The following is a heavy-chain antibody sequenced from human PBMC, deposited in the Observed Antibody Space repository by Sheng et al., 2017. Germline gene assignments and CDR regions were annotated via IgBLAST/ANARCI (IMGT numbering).Heavy chain of an antibody. V-gene: IGHV1-2*02. CDR2: INPKTGDT. CDR3: SRGGRQLLFAF. Sequence: QVQLVQSGAEVKETGASVRVSCKASGYTFTDYYIHWMRQAPGQVLEWMAWINPKTGDTKHAQKFQGRVTLTRDTSINTAYMELGRLTFDDTAVYYCSRGGRQLLFAFWGQGSPGHR. J-gene: IGHJ1*01. CDR1: GYTFTDYY. D-gene: IGHD2-21*02.